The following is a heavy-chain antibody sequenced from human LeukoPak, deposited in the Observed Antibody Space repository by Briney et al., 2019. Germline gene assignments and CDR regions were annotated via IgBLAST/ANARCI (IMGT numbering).Heavy chain of an antibody. CDR1: GFTLSTYA. CDR3: ANLSDSVGYYIA. D-gene: IGHD3-22*01. J-gene: IGHJ5*02. Sequence: GGSLRLSCAASGFTLSTYALSWVRQAPGKGLEWVSAISGSGTTIYYADSVKGRFTISRDNSKNTLYLQMNSLRAEDTAVYYCANLSDSVGYYIAWGQGALVTVSS. CDR2: ISGSGTTI. V-gene: IGHV3-23*01.